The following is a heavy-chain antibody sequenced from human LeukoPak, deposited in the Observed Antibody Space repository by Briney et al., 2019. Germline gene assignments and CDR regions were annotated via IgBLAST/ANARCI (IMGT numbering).Heavy chain of an antibody. CDR1: RFTFSSYS. CDR3: ARDQVYSGYDFFDY. V-gene: IGHV3-21*01. J-gene: IGHJ4*02. D-gene: IGHD5-12*01. CDR2: ISSSSSYI. Sequence: GGSLRLSCAASRFTFSSYSMNWVRQAPGKGLEWVSSISSSSSYIYYADSVKGRFTISRDNAKNSLHLQMNSLRAEDTAVYYCARDQVYSGYDFFDYWGQGTLVTVSS.